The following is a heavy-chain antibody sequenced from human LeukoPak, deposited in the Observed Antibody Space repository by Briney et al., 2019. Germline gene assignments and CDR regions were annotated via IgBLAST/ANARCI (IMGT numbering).Heavy chain of an antibody. CDR3: ARGPGCSSTSCHNWFDP. V-gene: IGHV1-8*01. Sequence: ASVKVSCKASGYTFTSYDINWVRQATGQGLEWMGWMNPNSGNTGYAQKFQGRVTMTRNTSISTAYMELSSLRSEDTAVYYCARGPGCSSTSCHNWFDPWGQGTLVTVSS. J-gene: IGHJ5*02. CDR2: MNPNSGNT. D-gene: IGHD2-2*01. CDR1: GYTFTSYD.